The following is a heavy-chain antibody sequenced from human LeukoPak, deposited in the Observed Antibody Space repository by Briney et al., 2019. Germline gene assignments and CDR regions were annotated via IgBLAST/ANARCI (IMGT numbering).Heavy chain of an antibody. CDR1: GFTFSSYW. J-gene: IGHJ4*02. Sequence: GGSLRLSCAASGFTFSSYWMHWVRQAPGKGLEWVSYISSSGSTIYYADSVKGRFTISRDNAKNSLYLQMNSLRAADTAVDYCARERGDLDYWGQGTLVTVS. CDR2: ISSSGSTI. D-gene: IGHD3-10*01. CDR3: ARERGDLDY. V-gene: IGHV3-48*04.